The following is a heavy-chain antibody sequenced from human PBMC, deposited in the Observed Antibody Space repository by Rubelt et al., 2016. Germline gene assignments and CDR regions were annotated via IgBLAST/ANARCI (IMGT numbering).Heavy chain of an antibody. Sequence: QVQLVQSGAEVKKPGASVKVSCKASGYTFTSYYMHWVRQAPGQGLEWMGIINPSGGSTSYAQKFQGRVTMTRDTSTSTVYMELSSLRSEETAVYYCARDLGVQWLVTYYYYGMDVWGQGTTVTVSS. J-gene: IGHJ6*02. D-gene: IGHD6-19*01. CDR2: INPSGGST. CDR1: GYTFTSYY. V-gene: IGHV1-46*01. CDR3: ARDLGVQWLVTYYYYGMDV.